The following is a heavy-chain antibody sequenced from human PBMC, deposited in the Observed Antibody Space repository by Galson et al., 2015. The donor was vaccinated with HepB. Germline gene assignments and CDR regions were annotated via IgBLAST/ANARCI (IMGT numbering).Heavy chain of an antibody. CDR3: AKERGGSGSHPDRYYYDSSGSLDY. J-gene: IGHJ4*02. V-gene: IGHV3-30*18. D-gene: IGHD3-22*01. CDR2: ISYDGSNK. CDR1: GFTFSSYG. Sequence: SLRLSCAASGFTFSSYGMHWVRQAPGKGLEWVAGISYDGSNKYYADSVKGRFTISRDNSKNTLYLQMNSLRAEDTAVYYCAKERGGSGSHPDRYYYDSSGSLDYWGQGTLVTVSS.